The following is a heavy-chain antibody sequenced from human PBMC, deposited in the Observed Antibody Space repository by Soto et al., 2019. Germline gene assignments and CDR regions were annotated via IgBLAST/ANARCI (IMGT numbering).Heavy chain of an antibody. CDR2: ISGSGGST. Sequence: GGSLRLSCAASGFTFSSYAMSWVRQAPGKGLEWVSAISGSGGSTYYADSVKGRFTISRDNSKNTPYLQMNSLRAEDTAVYYCAKRRDSGSSAPFDYWGQGTLVTVSS. D-gene: IGHD1-26*01. CDR3: AKRRDSGSSAPFDY. CDR1: GFTFSSYA. J-gene: IGHJ4*02. V-gene: IGHV3-23*01.